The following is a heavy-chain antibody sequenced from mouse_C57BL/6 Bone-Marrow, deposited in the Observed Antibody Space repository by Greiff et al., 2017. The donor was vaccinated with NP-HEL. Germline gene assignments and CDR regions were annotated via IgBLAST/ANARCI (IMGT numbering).Heavy chain of an antibody. J-gene: IGHJ2*01. CDR2: INPNYGTT. D-gene: IGHD1-1*01. V-gene: IGHV1-39*01. CDR1: GYSFTDYN. Sequence: VQLKESGPELVKPGASVKISCKASGYSFTDYNMNWVKQSNGKSLEWIGVINPNYGTTSYNQKFKGKATLTVDQSSSTAYMQLNSLTSEDSAVYDCASYYYGSSPYYFDYWGQGTTLTVSS. CDR3: ASYYYGSSPYYFDY.